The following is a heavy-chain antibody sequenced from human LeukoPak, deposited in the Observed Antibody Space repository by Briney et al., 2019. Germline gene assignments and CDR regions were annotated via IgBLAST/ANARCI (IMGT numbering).Heavy chain of an antibody. D-gene: IGHD1-1*01. CDR3: AMERRLIDYYYGMDV. Sequence: ASVKVSCKASGYTFTGYYMHWVRQAPGQGLEWMGWINPNSGGTNYAQKFQGRVTMTRDTSISTAYMELSRLRSDDTAVYYCAMERRLIDYYYGMDVWGQGTTVTVSS. V-gene: IGHV1-2*02. J-gene: IGHJ6*02. CDR2: INPNSGGT. CDR1: GYTFTGYY.